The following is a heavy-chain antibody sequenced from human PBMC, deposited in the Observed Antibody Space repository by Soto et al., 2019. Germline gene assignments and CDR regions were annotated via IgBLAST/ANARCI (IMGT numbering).Heavy chain of an antibody. V-gene: IGHV4-34*01. CDR3: ARDKITGLFDY. Sequence: QVQLQQWGAGLLKPSETLSLTCAVYGGSFSGYSWTWIRQPPGTGLEWIGEINHSGSTNYIPSLKRRVTISVDTSKNQFSLKLTSVTAADTAVYYCARDKITGLFDYWGQGTLVTVSS. CDR1: GGSFSGYS. J-gene: IGHJ4*02. CDR2: INHSGST. D-gene: IGHD2-8*02.